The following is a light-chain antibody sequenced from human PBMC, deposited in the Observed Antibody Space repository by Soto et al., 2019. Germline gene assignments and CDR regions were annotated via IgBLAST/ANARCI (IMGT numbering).Light chain of an antibody. CDR1: QNVISTY. CDR2: GAS. J-gene: IGKJ1*01. V-gene: IGKV3-20*01. CDR3: QQYSDSPRT. Sequence: VFTRCPGKLTLSPGARATLSCRASQNVISTYLAWYYQKHGQAPRLVIFGASTRATGIPDRFSGSGSGTELTITISSLQSEDFEVYYCQQYSDSPRTFGRGTKVDI.